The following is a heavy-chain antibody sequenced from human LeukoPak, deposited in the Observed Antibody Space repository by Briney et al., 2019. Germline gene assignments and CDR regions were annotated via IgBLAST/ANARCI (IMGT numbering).Heavy chain of an antibody. CDR3: TRAYYYGSGSHYFFAY. V-gene: IGHV2-5*02. CDR1: GFSLTTSGVG. Sequence: SGPTLVKPTQTLTLTCTFSGFSLTTSGVGVGWIRQPPGKGLEWLALLYWDDDERYSPSRKSRLTVTKDTSKNQVGLTMSKIHPVDTATCSCTRAYYYGSGSHYFFAYWGQGTLVTVSS. D-gene: IGHD3-10*01. J-gene: IGHJ4*02. CDR2: LYWDDDE.